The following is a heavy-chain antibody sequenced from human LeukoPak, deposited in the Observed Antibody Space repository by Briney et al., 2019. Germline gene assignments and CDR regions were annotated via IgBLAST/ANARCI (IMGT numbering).Heavy chain of an antibody. CDR2: IYHSGST. Sequence: SETLSLTCTVSVYSISSDYYWGWIRQPPGKGLEWIGTIYHSGSTYYNPSLKSRVTISVDTSKNQFSLRLSSVTAADTAVYYCAALYCGGGSCVWFDPWGQGTLVTVSS. J-gene: IGHJ5*02. D-gene: IGHD2-15*01. V-gene: IGHV4-38-2*02. CDR1: VYSISSDYY. CDR3: AALYCGGGSCVWFDP.